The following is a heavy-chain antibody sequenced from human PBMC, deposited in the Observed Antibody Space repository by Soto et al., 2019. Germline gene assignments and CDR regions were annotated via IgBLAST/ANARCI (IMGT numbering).Heavy chain of an antibody. Sequence: SETLSLTCAVYGGSFSGYYWSWIRQPPGKGLEWIGEINHSGSTDYNPSLKSRVTISVDTSKNQFSLKRSSVTAADTAVYYCARVGGTGKGDYWGQGTLVTVSS. CDR2: INHSGST. D-gene: IGHD1-1*01. CDR3: ARVGGTGKGDY. CDR1: GGSFSGYY. J-gene: IGHJ4*02. V-gene: IGHV4-34*01.